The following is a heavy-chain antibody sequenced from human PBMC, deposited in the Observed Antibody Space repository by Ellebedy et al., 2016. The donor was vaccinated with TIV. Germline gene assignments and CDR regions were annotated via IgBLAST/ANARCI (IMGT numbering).Heavy chain of an antibody. CDR1: GFTFSIYG. Sequence: GGSLRLSCAASGFTFSIYGMQWVRQAPGKGLEWVANMNQDGSAKYYVDSVKGRFAISRDNAKNSLYLQMNSLRGEDTAVYYCARGGVVAGADYWGQGTLVTVSS. D-gene: IGHD6-19*01. CDR3: ARGGVVAGADY. CDR2: MNQDGSAK. J-gene: IGHJ4*02. V-gene: IGHV3-7*03.